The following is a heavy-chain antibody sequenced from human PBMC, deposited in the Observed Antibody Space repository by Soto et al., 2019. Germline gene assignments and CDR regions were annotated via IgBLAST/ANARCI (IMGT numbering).Heavy chain of an antibody. V-gene: IGHV1-18*01. CDR2: ISAKNGDT. CDR3: VRDRDSDSWPARDV. J-gene: IGHJ6*02. Sequence: QVHLVQSGAELKKPGASVRVSCKASGYSFTRNGIRWVRQAPGQGLEWMGWISAKNGDTNYAQKFQGRVIMTTDTSTSTAYMELGSLRSDDTAVYYCVRDRDSDSWPARDVWGQGTTVTVSS. CDR1: GYSFTRNG. D-gene: IGHD6-13*01.